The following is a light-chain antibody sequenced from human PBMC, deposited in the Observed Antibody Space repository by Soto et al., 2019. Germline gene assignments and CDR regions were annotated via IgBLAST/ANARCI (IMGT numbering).Light chain of an antibody. CDR3: AAWDDSLNGYV. V-gene: IGLV1-44*01. CDR2: DNN. CDR1: SSNIGSNT. J-gene: IGLJ1*01. Sequence: QSVLTQPPSASGTPGQRVTISCSGSSSNIGSNTVNWYQQFPGTAPKLLIHDNNQRPSGVPDRISGSKSGTSASLAISGLLSEDEADYYCAAWDDSLNGYVFGTGTKLTVL.